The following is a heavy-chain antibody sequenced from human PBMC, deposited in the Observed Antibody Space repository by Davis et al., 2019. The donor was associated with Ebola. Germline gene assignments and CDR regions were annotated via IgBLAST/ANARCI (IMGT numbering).Heavy chain of an antibody. J-gene: IGHJ3*02. CDR3: ARDIGVAVPGVMKDAFDI. CDR2: ISGYNDNT. CDR1: GYGFKSYG. V-gene: IGHV1-18*04. Sequence: ASVKVSCKTSGYGFKSYGITWVRQAPGQGLEWMGWISGYNDNTNYVQKLQGRVTMTTDTSASTAYMELRSLTSDDTAVYYCARDIGVAVPGVMKDAFDIWGQGTMVTVSS. D-gene: IGHD2-2*01.